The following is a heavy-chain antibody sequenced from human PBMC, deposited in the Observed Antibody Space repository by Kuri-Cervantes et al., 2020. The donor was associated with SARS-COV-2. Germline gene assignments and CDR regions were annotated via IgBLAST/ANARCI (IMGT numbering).Heavy chain of an antibody. Sequence: GESLKISCAASGFTFNTYNMKWVRQAPGKGLEWVAVISYDGSNKYYADSVKGRFTISRDNSKNTLYLQMNSLRAEDTAVYYCAREDPVGQAYYDSSAQLDIWGQGTMVTVSS. D-gene: IGHD3-22*01. CDR3: AREDPVGQAYYDSSAQLDI. V-gene: IGHV3-30-3*01. CDR2: ISYDGSNK. CDR1: GFTFNTYN. J-gene: IGHJ3*02.